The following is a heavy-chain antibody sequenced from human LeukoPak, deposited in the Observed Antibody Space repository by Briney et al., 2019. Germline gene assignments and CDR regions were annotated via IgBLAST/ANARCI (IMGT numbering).Heavy chain of an antibody. CDR3: ATTVGLGELSLYRENWFDP. D-gene: IGHD3-16*02. V-gene: IGHV4-39*07. J-gene: IGHJ5*02. CDR2: IYYSGST. Sequence: PSETLSLTCTVSGGSISSSSYYWGWIRQPPGKGLEWIGSIYYSGSTYYNPSLKSRVTISVDTSKNQFSLKLSSVTAADTAVYYCATTVGLGELSLYRENWFDPWGQGTLVTVSS. CDR1: GGSISSSSYY.